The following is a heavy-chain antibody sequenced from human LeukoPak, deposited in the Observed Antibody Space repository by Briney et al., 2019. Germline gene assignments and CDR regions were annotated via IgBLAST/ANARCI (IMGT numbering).Heavy chain of an antibody. CDR2: INPNSGGT. Sequence: ASVKVSCKASGYTFTGYYMHWVRQAPGQGLEWMGWINPNSGGTNYAQKFQGWVTMTRDTSISTAYMELSRLRSDDTAVYYCAGEGGIAAAGTLKGNDYWGQGTLVTVSS. CDR1: GYTFTGYY. D-gene: IGHD6-13*01. CDR3: AGEGGIAAAGTLKGNDY. V-gene: IGHV1-2*04. J-gene: IGHJ4*02.